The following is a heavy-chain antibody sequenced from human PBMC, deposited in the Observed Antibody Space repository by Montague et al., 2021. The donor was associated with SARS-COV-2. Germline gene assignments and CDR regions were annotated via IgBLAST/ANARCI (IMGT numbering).Heavy chain of an antibody. D-gene: IGHD2-15*01. CDR3: ARWKLYCSGGSCYSNRFDI. Sequence: ETLSLTCTVSGGSISSSSYYWGWIRQPPGKGLEWIGSIYYSGSTYYNPSLKSRVTISVDTSKNQFSLKPSSVTAADTAVYYCARWKLYCSGGSCYSNRFDIWGQGTMVTVSS. CDR2: IYYSGST. CDR1: GGSISSSSYY. V-gene: IGHV4-39*01. J-gene: IGHJ3*02.